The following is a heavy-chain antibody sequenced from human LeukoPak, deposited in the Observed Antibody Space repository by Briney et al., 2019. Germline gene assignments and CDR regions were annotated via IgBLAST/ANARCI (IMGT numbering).Heavy chain of an antibody. CDR1: GGSISSGGYY. J-gene: IGHJ4*02. CDR2: IYYSGST. Sequence: SETLSLTCTVSGGSISSGGYYWSWIRQHPGKGLEWIGYIYYSGSTYYNPSLKSRVTISVDTSKNQFSLKLSSVTAADTAVYYCARVVRGYYFDYWGQGTLVTVSS. CDR3: ARVVRGYYFDY. V-gene: IGHV4-31*03.